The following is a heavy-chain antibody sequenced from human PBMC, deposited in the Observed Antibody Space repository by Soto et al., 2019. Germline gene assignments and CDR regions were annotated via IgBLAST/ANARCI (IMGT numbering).Heavy chain of an antibody. CDR1: GFPISSPYS. CDR3: ARVTMVIRDSDHFGVDV. D-gene: IGHD4-17*01. Sequence: SETLSLTCLVSGFPISSPYSWGWIRQPPGKGLEWIGSISHTGTTSYSPSLTSRVSISVDTSKNQVSLKLTSATAADTAVYFCARVTMVIRDSDHFGVDVWGHGTTVTVSS. CDR2: ISHTGTT. J-gene: IGHJ6*02. V-gene: IGHV4-38-2*02.